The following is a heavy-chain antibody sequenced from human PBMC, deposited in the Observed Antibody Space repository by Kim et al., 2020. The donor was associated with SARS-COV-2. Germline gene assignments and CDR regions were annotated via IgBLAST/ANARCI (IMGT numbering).Heavy chain of an antibody. D-gene: IGHD2-21*01. Sequence: GGSLRLSCAASGFTFSSYGMHWVRQAPGKGLEWVAVIWYDKSNKYYADSVKGRFTISRDNSKNTLYLQMNSLRAEDTAVYYCARDHCGGGGDCHYFDYWGQGTLVTVSS. CDR1: GFTFSSYG. CDR2: IWYDKSNK. V-gene: IGHV3-33*01. J-gene: IGHJ4*02. CDR3: ARDHCGGGGDCHYFDY.